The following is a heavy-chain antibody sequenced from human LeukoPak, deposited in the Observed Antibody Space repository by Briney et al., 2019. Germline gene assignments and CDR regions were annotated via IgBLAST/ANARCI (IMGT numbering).Heavy chain of an antibody. CDR3: ARDDSSYCSSTSCLGNWFDP. CDR1: GGTFSSYT. CDR2: INPNSGGT. Sequence: AASVTVSCKASGGTFSSYTISWVRQAPGQGLEWMGWINPNSGGTNYAQKFQGRVTMTRDTSISTAYMELSRLRSDDTAVYYCARDDSSYCSSTSCLGNWFDPWGQGTLVTVSS. D-gene: IGHD2-2*01. V-gene: IGHV1-2*02. J-gene: IGHJ5*02.